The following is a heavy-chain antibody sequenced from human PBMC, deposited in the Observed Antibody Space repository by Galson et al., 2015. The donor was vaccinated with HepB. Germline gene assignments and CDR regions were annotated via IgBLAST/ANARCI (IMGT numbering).Heavy chain of an antibody. V-gene: IGHV3-30*18. J-gene: IGHJ6*03. Sequence: SLRLSCAASGFTFSSYGMHWVRQAPGKGLEWVAVISYDGGNKYYADSVKGRFTISRDNSKNTLYLQMNSLRAEDTAVYYCAKDHPVTTVPWGYMDVWGKGTTVTVSS. CDR2: ISYDGGNK. CDR3: AKDHPVTTVPWGYMDV. CDR1: GFTFSSYG. D-gene: IGHD4-17*01.